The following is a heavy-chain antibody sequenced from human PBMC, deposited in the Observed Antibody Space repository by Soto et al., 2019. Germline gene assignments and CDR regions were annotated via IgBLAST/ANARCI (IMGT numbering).Heavy chain of an antibody. J-gene: IGHJ4*02. D-gene: IGHD1-1*01. CDR3: ARGQNIGSPGN. Sequence: QVQLVQSGAEVKKPGASVKVSCKTSGYTFTASQLHWVRQAPGHGLEYMGRINPNSGGANYAPKFQGRVTMTRDTSITTAYMELNGLTSDDTAVYYCARGQNIGSPGNWGQGTLVSVSS. CDR1: GYTFTASQ. CDR2: INPNSGGA. V-gene: IGHV1-2*02.